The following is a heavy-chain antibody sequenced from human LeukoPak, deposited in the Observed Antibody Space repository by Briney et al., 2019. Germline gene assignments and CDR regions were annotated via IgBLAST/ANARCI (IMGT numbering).Heavy chain of an antibody. CDR3: ARGSDYSWGG. D-gene: IGHD3-3*01. Sequence: PSDTLSLTCAVSGYSITSSSWWGWIRQPPGKGLEWIGYIYHSGTTYYNPSLQSRVTMSVDTSKNQFSLKLSSVTAVDTAVYYCARGSDYSWGGWGQGTLVTVSS. CDR2: IYHSGTT. J-gene: IGHJ4*01. CDR1: GYSITSSSW. V-gene: IGHV4-28*03.